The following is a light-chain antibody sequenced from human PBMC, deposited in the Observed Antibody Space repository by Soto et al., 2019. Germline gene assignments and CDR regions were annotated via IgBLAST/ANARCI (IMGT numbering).Light chain of an antibody. CDR2: AAS. Sequence: DIQMTQSPSSLSASVGDRVTITCRAGQSISSYLNWYQQKPGKAPKLLICAASSLQSGVPSRFSGSGSGTDFTLTISSLQPEDFATYYCQESFSTPRYTFGQGTKLEIK. J-gene: IGKJ2*01. V-gene: IGKV1-39*01. CDR3: QESFSTPRYT. CDR1: QSISSY.